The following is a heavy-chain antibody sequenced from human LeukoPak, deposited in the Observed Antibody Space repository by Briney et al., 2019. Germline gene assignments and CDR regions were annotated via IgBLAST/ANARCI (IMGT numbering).Heavy chain of an antibody. J-gene: IGHJ4*02. Sequence: HPGGSLRLSCAASGFTFSAYSMNWVRQAPGKGLEWVSYISTSSSTIYYADSVKGRFTISGDNAKNSLYLQMNSLRDEDTAVYYCTREPLDYWGQGTLVTVSS. CDR3: TREPLDY. V-gene: IGHV3-48*02. CDR1: GFTFSAYS. CDR2: ISTSSSTI.